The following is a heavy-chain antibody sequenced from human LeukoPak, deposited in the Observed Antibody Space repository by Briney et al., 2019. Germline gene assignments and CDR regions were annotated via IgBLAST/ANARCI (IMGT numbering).Heavy chain of an antibody. CDR2: ISGSGDST. J-gene: IGHJ4*02. Sequence: HPGGSLRLSCAASGFTFSSYAMSWVRQAPGKGLEWVSAISGSGDSTYYADSVKGRFTISRDNSKNTLYLQMDSLRAEDTAVYYCAKDKFGSNRWLQSTPSFDYWGQGTLVTVSS. D-gene: IGHD5-24*01. CDR1: GFTFSSYA. CDR3: AKDKFGSNRWLQSTPSFDY. V-gene: IGHV3-23*01.